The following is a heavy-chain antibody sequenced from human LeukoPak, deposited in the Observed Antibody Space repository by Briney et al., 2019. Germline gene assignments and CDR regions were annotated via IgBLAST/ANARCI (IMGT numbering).Heavy chain of an antibody. CDR2: ISGSGGST. J-gene: IGHJ5*02. Sequence: PGGSLRLSCAASGFTFSSYAMSWVRQAPGKGLEWVSAISGSGGSTYYADSVKGRFTISRDNSKNTLYLQMNSLRAEDTAVYYCAKNEDGLSSSWYAGWFDPWGQGTLVTVSS. CDR1: GFTFSSYA. CDR3: AKNEDGLSSSWYAGWFDP. V-gene: IGHV3-23*01. D-gene: IGHD6-13*01.